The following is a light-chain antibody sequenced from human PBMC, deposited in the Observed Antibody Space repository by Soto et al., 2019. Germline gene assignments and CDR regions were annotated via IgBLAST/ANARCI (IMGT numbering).Light chain of an antibody. CDR3: SSYTSSSTYV. CDR2: EVS. V-gene: IGLV2-18*02. J-gene: IGLJ1*01. Sequence: QSALPQPPSVSGSPGQSVAISCTGTSSDVGSYNRVSWYQQAPGTAPKLVIYEVSNRPSGVPDRFSGSRSGNTASLTISGLQAEDEADYYCSSYTSSSTYVFGTGTKLTVL. CDR1: SSDVGSYNR.